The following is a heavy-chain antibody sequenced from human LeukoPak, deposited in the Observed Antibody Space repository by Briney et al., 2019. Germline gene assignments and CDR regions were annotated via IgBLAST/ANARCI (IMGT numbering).Heavy chain of an antibody. Sequence: PSETLSLTCTVSGGSISSYYWSWIRQPPGKGLEWIGYIYYSGSTNYNPSLKSRVPISVDTSKNQFSLKLSSVTAADTAVYYCAGRGYSYGYRREFDYWGQGTLVTVSS. CDR2: IYYSGST. CDR1: GGSISSYY. V-gene: IGHV4-59*01. J-gene: IGHJ4*02. D-gene: IGHD5-18*01. CDR3: AGRGYSYGYRREFDY.